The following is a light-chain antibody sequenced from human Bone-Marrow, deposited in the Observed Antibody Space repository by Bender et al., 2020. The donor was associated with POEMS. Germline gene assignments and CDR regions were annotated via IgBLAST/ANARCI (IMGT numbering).Light chain of an antibody. V-gene: IGLV2-8*01. CDR2: EVN. Sequence: QSALTQPPSASGSPGQSVTISCTGTSSDVGGYNYVAWYQQHPGKAPKLMVFEVNKRPSGIPERFSGSNSGNTATLTISETQAMDEADYYCQAWGSTTTFGAGTKLTVL. CDR1: SSDVGGYNY. CDR3: QAWGSTTT. J-gene: IGLJ3*02.